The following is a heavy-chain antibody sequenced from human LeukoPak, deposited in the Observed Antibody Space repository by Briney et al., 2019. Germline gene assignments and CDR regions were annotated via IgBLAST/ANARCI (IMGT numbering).Heavy chain of an antibody. D-gene: IGHD2-2*01. Sequence: ASVKVSCKASGYTFTSYGISWVRQAPGQGLEWMGWISAYNGNTNYAQKLQGRVTMTTDTSTSTAYMELRSLRSDDTAVYYCVRDEDIVVVPSAMSLWGQGTLVTVSS. V-gene: IGHV1-18*01. CDR1: GYTFTSYG. CDR2: ISAYNGNT. J-gene: IGHJ4*02. CDR3: VRDEDIVVVPSAMSL.